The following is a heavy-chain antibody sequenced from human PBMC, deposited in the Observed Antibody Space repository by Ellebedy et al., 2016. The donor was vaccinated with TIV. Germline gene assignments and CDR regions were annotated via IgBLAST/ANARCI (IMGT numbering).Heavy chain of an antibody. Sequence: GESLKISCQGSGYSFTSYWISWVRQMPGKGLEWMGRIDPSDSYTNYSPSFQGQVTISADKSISTAYLQWSSLKASDTAIYYCARLRGWVAMETDDAFDIWGQGTMVTASS. CDR3: ARLRGWVAMETDDAFDI. D-gene: IGHD5-12*01. V-gene: IGHV5-10-1*04. CDR2: IDPSDSYT. J-gene: IGHJ3*02. CDR1: GYSFTSYW.